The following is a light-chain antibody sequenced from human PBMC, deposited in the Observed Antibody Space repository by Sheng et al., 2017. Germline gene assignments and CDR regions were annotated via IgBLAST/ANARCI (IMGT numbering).Light chain of an antibody. CDR3: QQTFSAPLT. CDR1: QSINDY. CDR2: AAS. V-gene: IGKV1-39*01. J-gene: IGKJ4*01. Sequence: DIQMTQSPSSLSASVGDRVSITCRASQSINDYLIWYQQKPGKAPKLLIFAASSLQSGVPSRFSGSGSGTDFTLTITSLQPERLMQFYYCQQTFSAPLTFGGGTKVEIK.